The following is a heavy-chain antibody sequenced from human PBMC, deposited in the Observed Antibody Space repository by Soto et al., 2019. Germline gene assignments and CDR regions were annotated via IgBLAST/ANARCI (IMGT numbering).Heavy chain of an antibody. D-gene: IGHD3-3*01. CDR2: IWYDGNNK. Sequence: QVQLVESGGGVVQPGRSLRLSCAASGFTFSSYGMHWVRQAPGKGLEWVAVIWYDGNNKYYADSVKGRFTISRDNSKKTLYLQMNSLRAEDTAIYYCARVSRSGYYPKYWGQGTLVTVSS. CDR1: GFTFSSYG. J-gene: IGHJ4*02. CDR3: ARVSRSGYYPKY. V-gene: IGHV3-33*01.